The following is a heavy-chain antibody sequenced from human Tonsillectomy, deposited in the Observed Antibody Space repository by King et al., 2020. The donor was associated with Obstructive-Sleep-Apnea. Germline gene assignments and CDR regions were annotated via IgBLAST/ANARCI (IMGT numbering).Heavy chain of an antibody. J-gene: IGHJ4*02. CDR3: ARDNDSSGYSYLDH. Sequence: VQLVESGGGVVKPGRSLRLSCAASGFTFSTYAMHWVRQAPGKGLEWVAVIPYDGSNEYSADSVKGRFTISRDNSKNTLYLQLNSLRPEDTAVYYCARDNDSSGYSYLDHWGQGTLVTVSS. CDR1: GFTFSTYA. V-gene: IGHV3-30-3*01. CDR2: IPYDGSNE. D-gene: IGHD3-22*01.